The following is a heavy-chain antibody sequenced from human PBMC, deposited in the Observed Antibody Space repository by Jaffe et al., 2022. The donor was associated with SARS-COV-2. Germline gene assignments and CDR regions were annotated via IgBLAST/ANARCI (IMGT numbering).Heavy chain of an antibody. D-gene: IGHD6-19*01. CDR2: IYSGGST. CDR1: GFTVSSNY. J-gene: IGHJ6*02. Sequence: EVQLVESGGGLIQPGGSLRLSCAASGFTVSSNYMSWVRQAPGKGLEWVSVIYSGGSTYYADSVKGRFTISRDNSKNTLYLQMNSLRAEDTAVYYCARSVAVVGTDYYYGMDVWGQGTTVTVSS. CDR3: ARSVAVVGTDYYYGMDV. V-gene: IGHV3-53*01.